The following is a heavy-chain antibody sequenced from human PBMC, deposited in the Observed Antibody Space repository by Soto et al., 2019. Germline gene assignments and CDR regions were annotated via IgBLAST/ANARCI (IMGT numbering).Heavy chain of an antibody. Sequence: SETASLTCAIFGDSVSSKSVAWNWIMHSPSRSLEWLGRTYYRSKWYDDYAVSVKSRITINPDTSKNQFSLQLNSVTPEDTAVFYCARVRFEQQISHFVYWGQGILATVSS. V-gene: IGHV6-1*01. CDR3: ARVRFEQQISHFVY. CDR2: TYYRSKWYD. J-gene: IGHJ4*02. CDR1: GDSVSSKSVA. D-gene: IGHD6-13*01.